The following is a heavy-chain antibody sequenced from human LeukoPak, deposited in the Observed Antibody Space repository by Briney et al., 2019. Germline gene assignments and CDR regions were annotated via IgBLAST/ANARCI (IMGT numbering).Heavy chain of an antibody. CDR2: IIPIFGTA. V-gene: IGHV1-69*01. CDR3: ARGSMVRGVICDY. D-gene: IGHD3-10*01. Sequence: ASVKVSCKASGGTFSGYAISWVRQAPGQGLEWMGGIIPIFGTANYAQKFQGRVTITADESTSTAYMELSSLRSEDTAVYYCARGSMVRGVICDYWGQGTLVTVSS. J-gene: IGHJ4*02. CDR1: GGTFSGYA.